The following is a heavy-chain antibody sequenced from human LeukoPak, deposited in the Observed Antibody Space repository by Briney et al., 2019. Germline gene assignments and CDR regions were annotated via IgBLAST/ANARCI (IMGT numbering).Heavy chain of an antibody. V-gene: IGHV4-38-2*01. D-gene: IGHD5-18*01. Sequence: PSETLSPTCAVSGDSITSGYYWAWIRQPPGKGLEWIGSIFHSGSTYLNPSLRSRVTISLNTSKIHFSLILSSMTAADTAVYYCARTSSVDTALVGVHWFDPWGQGTLVTVSS. CDR1: GDSITSGYY. CDR3: ARTSSVDTALVGVHWFDP. J-gene: IGHJ5*02. CDR2: IFHSGST.